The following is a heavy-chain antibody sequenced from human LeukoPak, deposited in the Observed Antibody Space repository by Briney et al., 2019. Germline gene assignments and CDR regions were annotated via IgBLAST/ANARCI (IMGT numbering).Heavy chain of an antibody. V-gene: IGHV3-48*03. J-gene: IGHJ4*02. CDR2: ISSSGSTI. D-gene: IGHD6-19*01. Sequence: GGSLRLSCAASGFTFSSYEMNWVRQAPGKGLEWVSYISSSGSTIYYADSVKGRFTISRDNAENSLYLQMNSLRAEDTAVYYCARESQWLAGSFDYWGQGTLVTVSS. CDR3: ARESQWLAGSFDY. CDR1: GFTFSSYE.